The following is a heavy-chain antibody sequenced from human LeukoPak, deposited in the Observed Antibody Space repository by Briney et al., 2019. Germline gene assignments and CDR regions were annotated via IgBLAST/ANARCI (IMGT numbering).Heavy chain of an antibody. J-gene: IGHJ4*02. CDR2: VDHGGGGT. CDR1: GFSFTSYW. V-gene: IGHV3-74*01. CDR3: VTDLG. Sequence: GGSLRLSCAASGFSFTSYWMHWVRQPPGKGLMWVARVDHGGGGTAYADAVTGRFTISRDNAKNTVYLQMNSLILEDTAVYYCVTDLGWGQGTLVSVSS.